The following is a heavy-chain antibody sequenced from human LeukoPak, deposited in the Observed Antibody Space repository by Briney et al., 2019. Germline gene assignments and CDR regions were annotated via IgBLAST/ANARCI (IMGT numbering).Heavy chain of an antibody. V-gene: IGHV4-39*07. CDR3: ASWGNDYDFDY. D-gene: IGHD3-22*01. J-gene: IGHJ4*02. Sequence: PSETLSLTCTVSGGSISSGSYNWGWIRQSPGKGLEWIGSIYFSGSTYYNPSLKSRLSISVDTSKNQFSLKLSSVTAAGTAIYYCASWGNDYDFDYWGQGTLVTVSS. CDR2: IYFSGST. CDR1: GGSISSGSYN.